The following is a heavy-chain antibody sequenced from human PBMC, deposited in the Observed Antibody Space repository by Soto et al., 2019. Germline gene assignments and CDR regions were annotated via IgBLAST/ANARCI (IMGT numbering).Heavy chain of an antibody. J-gene: IGHJ4*02. V-gene: IGHV4-34*01. CDR1: GGSFSGYY. CDR2: INHSGST. CDR3: ARGPRRIAARPVPLDC. Sequence: SETLSLTCAVYGGSFSGYYWSWIRQPPGKGLEWIGEINHSGSTNYNPSLKSRVTISVDTSKNQFSLKLSSVTAADTAVYYCARGPRRIAARPVPLDCWGQGTLVTVSS. D-gene: IGHD6-6*01.